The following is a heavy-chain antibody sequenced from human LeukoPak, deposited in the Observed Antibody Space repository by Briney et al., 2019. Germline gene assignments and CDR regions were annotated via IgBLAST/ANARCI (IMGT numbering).Heavy chain of an antibody. CDR2: ISGSGGST. V-gene: IGHV3-23*01. CDR3: AKLGTDYDFWSGYYEGYFDY. J-gene: IGHJ4*02. Sequence: GGSLRLSCAASGFAFSSNAMGWVRQDPGKGLEWVSAISGSGGSTYYADSVKGRFTISRDNSKNTLYLQMNSLRAEDTAVYYCAKLGTDYDFWSGYYEGYFDYWGQGTLVTVSS. D-gene: IGHD3-3*01. CDR1: GFAFSSNA.